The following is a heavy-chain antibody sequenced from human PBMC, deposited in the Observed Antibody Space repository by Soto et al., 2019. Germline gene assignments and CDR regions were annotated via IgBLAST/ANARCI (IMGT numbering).Heavy chain of an antibody. J-gene: IGHJ6*02. CDR3: ARDQAITMIVVGEKMGNYYYYYYGMDV. Sequence: GASVKVSCKASGYTFTSYAMHWVRQAPGQRLEWMGWINAGNGNTKYSQKFQGRVTITTDTSASTAYMELRSLRSEDTAVYYCARDQAITMIVVGEKMGNYYYYYYGMDVWGQGTTVTVSS. V-gene: IGHV1-3*01. D-gene: IGHD3-22*01. CDR2: INAGNGNT. CDR1: GYTFTSYA.